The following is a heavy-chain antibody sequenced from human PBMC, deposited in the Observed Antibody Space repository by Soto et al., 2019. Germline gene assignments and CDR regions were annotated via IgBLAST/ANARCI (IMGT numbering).Heavy chain of an antibody. J-gene: IGHJ4*02. CDR3: ARGRASGSYYLLDY. Sequence: SVKVSCKASGNTFTSYDINWVRQATGHGLEWMGWINPNSGNIGYAQKFQGRVTMTRDTAIRTAYMEVSRLRSDDTAVYYCARGRASGSYYLLDYWGQGTLVTVSS. D-gene: IGHD3-10*01. V-gene: IGHV1-8*01. CDR1: GNTFTSYD. CDR2: INPNSGNI.